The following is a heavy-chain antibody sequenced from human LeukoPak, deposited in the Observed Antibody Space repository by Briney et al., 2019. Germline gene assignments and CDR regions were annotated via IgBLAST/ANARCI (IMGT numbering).Heavy chain of an antibody. CDR3: AKDGGSGSYEGAHFDY. CDR2: INHSGST. Sequence: SETLSLTCTVSGGSISSSSYYWGWIRQPPGKGLEWIGEINHSGSTNYNPSLKSRVTISVDTSKNQFSLKLSSVTAADTAVYYCAKDGGSGSYEGAHFDYWGQGTLVTVSS. V-gene: IGHV4-39*07. J-gene: IGHJ4*02. CDR1: GGSISSSSYY. D-gene: IGHD3-10*01.